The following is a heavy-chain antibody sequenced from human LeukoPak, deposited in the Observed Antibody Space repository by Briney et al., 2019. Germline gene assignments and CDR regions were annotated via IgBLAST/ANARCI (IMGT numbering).Heavy chain of an antibody. Sequence: GASVKVSCKASGYTFTGYYMHWVRQAPGQGLEWMGWINPNSGDTNYAQKFQGRVTMTRDTSISTAYMELSRLRSDDTAVYYCARAGQYSGSYSYWGQGTLVTVSS. V-gene: IGHV1-2*02. CDR2: INPNSGDT. J-gene: IGHJ4*02. CDR3: ARAGQYSGSYSY. CDR1: GYTFTGYY. D-gene: IGHD1-26*01.